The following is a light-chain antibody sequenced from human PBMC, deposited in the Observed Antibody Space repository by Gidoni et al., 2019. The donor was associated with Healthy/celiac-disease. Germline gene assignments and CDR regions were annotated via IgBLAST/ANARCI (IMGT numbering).Light chain of an antibody. V-gene: IGKV3-11*01. CDR1: QSISSY. J-gene: IGKJ3*01. Sequence: DIELTQSPATLSVSPGDRVNLACRASQSISSYLDWYQQKPGHAPRLLIYAASTLPTGVPARFSGSGSGTDFTLTISSLEPEDFATYYCQQSSNSPRTFGPGTKVEIK. CDR3: QQSSNSPRT. CDR2: AAS.